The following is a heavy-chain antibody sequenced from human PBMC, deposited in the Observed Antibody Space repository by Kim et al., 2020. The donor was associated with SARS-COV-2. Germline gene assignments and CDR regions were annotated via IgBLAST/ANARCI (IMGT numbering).Heavy chain of an antibody. D-gene: IGHD4-4*01. V-gene: IGHV3-48*04. CDR2: ISSSSSTI. Sequence: GGSLRLSCAASGFTFSSYSMNWVRQAPGKGLEWVSYISSSSSTIYYADSVKGRFTISRDNAKNSLYLQMNSLRAEDTAVYYCARDTVGVTTYITPPADDYWGQGTLVTVSS. J-gene: IGHJ4*02. CDR1: GFTFSSYS. CDR3: ARDTVGVTTYITPPADDY.